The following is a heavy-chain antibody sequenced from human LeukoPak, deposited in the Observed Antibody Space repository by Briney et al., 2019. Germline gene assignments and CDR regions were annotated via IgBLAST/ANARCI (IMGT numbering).Heavy chain of an antibody. CDR2: MYYSESP. CDR1: GASIRSYY. D-gene: IGHD3-22*01. Sequence: PSETLSLTCTVSGASIRSYYWSWIRQPPGKGLEWIAYMYYSESPNYNPSLKSRVSMSGDSSRNQFSLKLNSVTAADTAVYYCARGYDTNNRQRFDYWGQGILVTVSP. V-gene: IGHV4-59*08. CDR3: ARGYDTNNRQRFDY. J-gene: IGHJ4*02.